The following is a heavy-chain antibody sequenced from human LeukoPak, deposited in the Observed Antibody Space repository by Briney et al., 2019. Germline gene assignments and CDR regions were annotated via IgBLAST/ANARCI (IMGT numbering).Heavy chain of an antibody. J-gene: IGHJ4*02. CDR1: GFPFSSYA. Sequence: PGGALRLSCSASGFPFSSYAMHWGRQAPGKGLEYVSAISSNGGSTYYADSVKGRFTISRDNSKNTLYLQMSSLRAEDTAVYYCVKEEQQLDPYYFDYWGQGTLVTVSS. D-gene: IGHD6-13*01. CDR3: VKEEQQLDPYYFDY. V-gene: IGHV3-64D*06. CDR2: ISSNGGST.